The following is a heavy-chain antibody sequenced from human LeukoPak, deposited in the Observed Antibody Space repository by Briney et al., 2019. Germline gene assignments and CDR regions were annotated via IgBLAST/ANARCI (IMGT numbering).Heavy chain of an antibody. J-gene: IGHJ3*02. V-gene: IGHV5-51*01. CDR2: IYPGDSDT. CDR3: ATTTTTTMRSSGAFDI. D-gene: IGHD3-22*01. Sequence: GESLKISCKGSGYSFTSYWIGWVRQMPGKGLEWMGIIYPGDSDTRYSPSFQGQVTISADKSISTAYLQWSSLKASDTAMYYCATTTTTTMRSSGAFDIWGQGTMVTVSS. CDR1: GYSFTSYW.